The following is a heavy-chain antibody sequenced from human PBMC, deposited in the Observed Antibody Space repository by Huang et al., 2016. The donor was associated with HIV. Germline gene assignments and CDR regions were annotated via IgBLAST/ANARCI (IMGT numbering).Heavy chain of an antibody. D-gene: IGHD3-10*01. CDR1: GFTFSDFA. CDR2: ISYDGSKK. CDR3: AKATGITLDLGDT. V-gene: IGHV3-30*18. Sequence: VESGGGVVQPGRSLRLSCTVSGFTFSDFAIPWVRQAPGKGLEWVEVISYDGSKKFHADSLKGRFIISRDNSRKTLYLHMNSLRSDDTAMYYCAKATGITLDLGDTWGQGTLVSVSP. J-gene: IGHJ5*02.